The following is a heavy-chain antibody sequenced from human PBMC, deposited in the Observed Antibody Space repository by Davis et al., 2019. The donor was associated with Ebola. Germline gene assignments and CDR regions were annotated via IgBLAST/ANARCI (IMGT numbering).Heavy chain of an antibody. J-gene: IGHJ3*02. D-gene: IGHD6-19*01. CDR2: ISGTGPGT. CDR3: AKVGSSGWRAALDI. Sequence: PGGSLRLSCAASGFTFNIFDMTWVRQAPGKGLEWVSSISGTGPGTYYADSVKGRFTISRDNSRDTLYLQMDSLRAEDTALYYCAKVGSSGWRAALDIWGQGTLVAVAS. CDR1: GFTFNIFD. V-gene: IGHV3-23*01.